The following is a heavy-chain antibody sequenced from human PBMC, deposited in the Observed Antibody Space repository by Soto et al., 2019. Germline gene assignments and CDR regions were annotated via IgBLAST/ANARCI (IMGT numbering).Heavy chain of an antibody. V-gene: IGHV1-18*01. CDR3: AAFGPRAFDI. CDR2: ISAYNGNT. Sequence: ASVKVSCKASGYTFTSYGISWVRQAPGQGLEWMGWISAYNGNTNYAQKLQGRVTMTTDTSTSTAYTELRSLRSDDTAVYSRAAFGPRAFDIWGQGTMVTVSS. J-gene: IGHJ3*02. CDR1: GYTFTSYG. D-gene: IGHD3-10*01.